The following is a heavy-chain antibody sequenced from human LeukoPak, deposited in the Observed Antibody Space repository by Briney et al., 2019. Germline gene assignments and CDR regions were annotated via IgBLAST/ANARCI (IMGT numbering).Heavy chain of an antibody. CDR1: GGSFSGYY. V-gene: IGHV4-34*01. CDR2: INHSGST. CDR3: ARERVSEDWFDP. Sequence: SETLSLTCAVYGGSFSGYYWSWIRQPPGKGLEWIGEINHSGSTNYNPSLKSRVTMSVDTSKNQFSLKLSSVTAADTAVYYCARERVSEDWFDPWGQGTLVTVSS. D-gene: IGHD6-6*01. J-gene: IGHJ5*02.